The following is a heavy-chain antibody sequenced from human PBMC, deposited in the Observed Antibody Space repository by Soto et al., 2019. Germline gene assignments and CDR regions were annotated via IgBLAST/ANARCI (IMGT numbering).Heavy chain of an antibody. D-gene: IGHD6-19*01. CDR1: GFTFSNYA. CDR2: ISDSGDNT. V-gene: IGHV3-23*01. Sequence: HPGGSLRLSCAASGFTFSNYAMNWVRRAPGKGLEWVSGISDSGDNTFYADSVRGRFTVSRDNSKNTLYLQMDSLRAEDTAVFYCAKDPDTFQYSSGWSPYMDVWGQGTTVTVSS. CDR3: AKDPDTFQYSSGWSPYMDV. J-gene: IGHJ6*02.